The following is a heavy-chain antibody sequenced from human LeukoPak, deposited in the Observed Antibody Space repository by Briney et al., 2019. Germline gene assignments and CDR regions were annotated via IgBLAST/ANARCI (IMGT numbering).Heavy chain of an antibody. V-gene: IGHV3-21*01. J-gene: IGHJ6*03. Sequence: GGSLRLSCAASGFAFSTYSMNWVRQAPGKGLEWVSSISSSSSYIYYADSVKGRFTISRDNAKNSLYLQMNSLKAEDTAVYYCASGGTSFLVGYYYYMGVWGKGTTVTVSS. D-gene: IGHD2-2*01. CDR3: ASGGTSFLVGYYYYMGV. CDR1: GFAFSTYS. CDR2: ISSSSSYI.